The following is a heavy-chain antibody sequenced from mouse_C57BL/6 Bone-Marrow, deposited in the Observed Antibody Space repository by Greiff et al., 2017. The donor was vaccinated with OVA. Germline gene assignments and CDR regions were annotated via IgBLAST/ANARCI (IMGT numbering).Heavy chain of an antibody. Sequence: VQLQQPGTVLVRPGASVKMSCKTSGYTFTSYWMPWVKQRPGQGLEWIGAIYPGNSDTSYNQKFKGKAKLTAVTSASTAYMELSSLSNEYSAVYYWTRAKYYSFAYWGQGTLVTVSA. CDR3: TRAKYYSFAY. CDR2: IYPGNSDT. V-gene: IGHV1-5*01. D-gene: IGHD1-1*01. J-gene: IGHJ3*01. CDR1: GYTFTSYW.